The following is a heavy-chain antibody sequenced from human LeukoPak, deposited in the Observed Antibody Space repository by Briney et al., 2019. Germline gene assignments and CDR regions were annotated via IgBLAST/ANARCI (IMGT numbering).Heavy chain of an antibody. J-gene: IGHJ6*03. CDR2: IYYSGST. D-gene: IGHD5-24*01. Sequence: WETLSLTCTVSGGSISSSSYYWGWIRQPPGKGLEWIGSIYYSGSTYYNPSLKSRVTISVDTSKNQFSLKLSSVTAADTAVYYCARLRRDGYNYYYYYYMDVWGKGTTVTVSS. CDR1: GGSISSSSYY. V-gene: IGHV4-39*01. CDR3: ARLRRDGYNYYYYYYMDV.